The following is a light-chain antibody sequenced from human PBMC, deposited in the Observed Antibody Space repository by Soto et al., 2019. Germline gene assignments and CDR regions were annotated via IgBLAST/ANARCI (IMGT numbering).Light chain of an antibody. CDR1: QSISNTS. J-gene: IGKJ2*01. V-gene: IGKV3-20*01. CDR3: QQYGSSPPKYT. Sequence: EIVLTQSPDTLSLSPGERATLSCRASQSISNTSLAWYLQKPGQAPRLLIYGASNRATDIPDRFSGSGSGTDFTLTISRLEPEDFAVYYCQQYGSSPPKYTFGQGTKLEI. CDR2: GAS.